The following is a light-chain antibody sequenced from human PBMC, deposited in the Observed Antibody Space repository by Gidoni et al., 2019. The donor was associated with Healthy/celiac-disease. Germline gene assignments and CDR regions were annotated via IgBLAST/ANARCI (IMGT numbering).Light chain of an antibody. Sequence: EIVLTQSPATLSLSPGERATLSCRASQSVSSYLAWYQQKPGQAPSLLIYDVSNRATGIPARFSGSGSVTDFTLTISSLEPEYFAVYYFQQRSNWPWTFGQGTKVEIK. CDR3: QQRSNWPWT. J-gene: IGKJ1*01. CDR1: QSVSSY. V-gene: IGKV3-11*01. CDR2: DVS.